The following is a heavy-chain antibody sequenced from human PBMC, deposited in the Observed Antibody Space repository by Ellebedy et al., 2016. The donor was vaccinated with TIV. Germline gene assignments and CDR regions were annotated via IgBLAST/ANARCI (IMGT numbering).Heavy chain of an antibody. CDR2: ISYSGST. CDR3: ARGDSSSSRVYY. V-gene: IGHV4-30-4*01. D-gene: IGHD6-6*01. CDR1: GGSISSNDSY. J-gene: IGHJ4*02. Sequence: MPSETLSLTCIVSGGSISSNDSYWSWIRQPPGKGLEWIGYISYSGSTYYTPSLKSRVTISADTSKNQFSLRLSSVTAADTAVYFCARGDSSSSRVYYWGQGTLVTVSS.